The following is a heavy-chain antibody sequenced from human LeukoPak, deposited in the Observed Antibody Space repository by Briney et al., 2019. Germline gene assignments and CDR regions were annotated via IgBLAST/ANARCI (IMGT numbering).Heavy chain of an antibody. V-gene: IGHV3-48*02. D-gene: IGHD2-15*01. J-gene: IGHJ4*02. CDR2: ITSSSSTM. CDR3: ASSVVVVAARLDY. Sequence: GGSLILSCAASGFTFSRYRMSWVRQAPGKGLEGVSDITSSSSTMYYAASVKGRFTISRDNAKNSLYLQMNSLRDEDTAVYYCASSVVVVAARLDYWGQGTLVTVSS. CDR1: GFTFSRYR.